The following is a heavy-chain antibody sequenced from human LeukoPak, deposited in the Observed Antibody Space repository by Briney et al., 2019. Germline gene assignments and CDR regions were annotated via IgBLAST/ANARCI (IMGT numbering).Heavy chain of an antibody. CDR2: IYYSGST. CDR1: GGSISSSSYY. J-gene: IGHJ4*02. Sequence: PSETLSLTCTVSGGSISSSSYYWGWIRQPPGKGLEWIGSIYYSGSTYYNPSLKSRVTISIDTSKNQFSLQLSSVTAADTAVYYCATLHSDYDRRIDYWGQGTLVTVSS. D-gene: IGHD5-12*01. V-gene: IGHV4-39*07. CDR3: ATLHSDYDRRIDY.